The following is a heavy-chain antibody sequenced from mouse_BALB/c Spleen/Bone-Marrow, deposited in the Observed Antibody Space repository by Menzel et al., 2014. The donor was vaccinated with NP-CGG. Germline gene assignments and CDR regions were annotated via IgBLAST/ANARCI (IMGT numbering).Heavy chain of an antibody. Sequence: VKLAESGPGLVAPSQSLSITCTVSGFSLTDYGVTWIRQPPGKGLEWLGIIWGGGSTFYNSSLRSRLNVSKDNSKSQVFLKMNSLQADDTAMYYCAKLNWVYAMDYWGQGTSVTVSS. CDR1: GFSLTDYG. CDR2: IWGGGST. J-gene: IGHJ4*01. V-gene: IGHV2-6-5*01. CDR3: AKLNWVYAMDY. D-gene: IGHD4-1*02.